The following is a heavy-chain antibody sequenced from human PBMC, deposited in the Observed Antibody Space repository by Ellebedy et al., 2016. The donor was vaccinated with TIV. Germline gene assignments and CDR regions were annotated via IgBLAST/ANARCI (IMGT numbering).Heavy chain of an antibody. V-gene: IGHV3-7*01. CDR1: GFPFSSYA. CDR3: ARETPNRAFDI. CDR2: IDQNGGEK. J-gene: IGHJ3*02. Sequence: GESLKISCAASGFPFSSYAISWVRQAPGKGLEWVANIDQNGGEKSYVDSVKGRFTISRDNAKNSLFLQMNSLRAEDTAVYYCARETPNRAFDIWGQGAMVTVSS. D-gene: IGHD1-14*01.